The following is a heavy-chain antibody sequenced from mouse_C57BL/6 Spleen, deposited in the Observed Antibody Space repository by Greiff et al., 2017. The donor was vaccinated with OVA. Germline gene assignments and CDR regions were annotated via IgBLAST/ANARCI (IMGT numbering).Heavy chain of an antibody. CDR1: GFTFSSYA. J-gene: IGHJ4*01. CDR3: ARDLDGGDYYAMDY. D-gene: IGHD2-3*01. Sequence: EVKVVESGGGLVKPGGSLKLSCAASGFTFSSYAMSWVRQTPEKRLEWVATISDGGSYTYYPDNVKGRFTISRDNAKNNLYLQMSHLKSEDTAMYYCARDLDGGDYYAMDYWGQGTSVTVSS. V-gene: IGHV5-4*01. CDR2: ISDGGSYT.